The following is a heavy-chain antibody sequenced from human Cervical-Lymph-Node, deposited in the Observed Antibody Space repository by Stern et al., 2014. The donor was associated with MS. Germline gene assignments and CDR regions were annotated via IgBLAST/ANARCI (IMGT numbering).Heavy chain of an antibody. Sequence: EVPLVESGGALVQPGGSLKLSCAASGFTFSRYWMTWVRQAPGKGLEWVANIKEDGSGQYYGDSVKGRFTMSRDNAKNSLYLQMNSLRAEDTAVYYCARRVLVAMGGYPKTLDVWGRGTTVTVSS. CDR1: GFTFSRYW. CDR2: IKEDGSGQ. D-gene: IGHD2-2*01. V-gene: IGHV3-7*01. CDR3: ARRVLVAMGGYPKTLDV. J-gene: IGHJ6*02.